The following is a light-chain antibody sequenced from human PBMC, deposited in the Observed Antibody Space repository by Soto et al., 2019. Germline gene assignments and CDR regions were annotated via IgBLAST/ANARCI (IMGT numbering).Light chain of an antibody. CDR1: QTISSW. CDR3: QHYNSYSEA. CDR2: KAS. Sequence: DIQLNKSHFTLSGSVGERVTLTCLASQTISSWLAWYQQKPGKAPKLLIYKASTLKSGVPSRFSGSGSGTEFTLTISSLQPDDFATYYCQHYNSYSEAFGQVTMVDIK. J-gene: IGKJ1*01. V-gene: IGKV1-5*03.